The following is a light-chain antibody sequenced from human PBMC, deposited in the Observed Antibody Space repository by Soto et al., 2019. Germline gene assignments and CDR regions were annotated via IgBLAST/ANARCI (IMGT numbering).Light chain of an antibody. CDR1: QTVSTY. Sequence: IVLTQSPATLSLSPGERATLSCRARQTVSTYLSWYQHKPGQAPRLLIYGASKRATGIPARFSGSGSGTDFTITISRLEPEDSAVYYCQQRYNWLTFGGGTKVEIK. V-gene: IGKV3-11*01. CDR2: GAS. CDR3: QQRYNWLT. J-gene: IGKJ4*01.